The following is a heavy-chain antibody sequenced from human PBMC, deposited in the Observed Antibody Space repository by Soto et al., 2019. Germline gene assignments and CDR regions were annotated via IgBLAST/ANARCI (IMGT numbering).Heavy chain of an antibody. D-gene: IGHD3-9*01. CDR1: GYTFTSYG. CDR3: ARESVLRYFDWLSGGIDY. Sequence: QVQLVQSGAEVKKPGASVKVSCKASGYTFTSYGISWVRQAPGQGLEWMGWISAYNGNTNYAQKLQGRVTMTTDTSPSTAYMELRSLRSDDTAVYYCARESVLRYFDWLSGGIDYWGQGTLVTVSS. V-gene: IGHV1-18*01. CDR2: ISAYNGNT. J-gene: IGHJ4*02.